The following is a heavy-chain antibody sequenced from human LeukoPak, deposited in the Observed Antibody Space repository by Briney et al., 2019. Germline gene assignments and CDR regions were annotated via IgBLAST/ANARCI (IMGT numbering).Heavy chain of an antibody. D-gene: IGHD3-3*01. CDR3: ARDQYDTWSRRGNFDS. J-gene: IGHJ4*02. Sequence: GGSLRLSCVASGFTFGKYWMSWVRQAPGKGLEWVANIKLNGSEKNYVDSVKGRFTISRDNTKNSLYLQMNSLRVEDTAVFYCARDQYDTWSRRGNFDSWGQGTLVIVSS. V-gene: IGHV3-7*03. CDR2: IKLNGSEK. CDR1: GFTFGKYW.